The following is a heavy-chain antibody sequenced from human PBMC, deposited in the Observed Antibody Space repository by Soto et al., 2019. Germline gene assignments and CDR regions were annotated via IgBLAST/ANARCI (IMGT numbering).Heavy chain of an antibody. CDR3: AKELRYFDWYHSFDY. V-gene: IGHV3-30*18. CDR2: ISYDGSNK. J-gene: IGHJ4*02. CDR1: GFTFSSYG. Sequence: PGGSLRLSCAASGFTFSSYGMHWVRQAPGKGLEWVAVISYDGSNKYYADSVKGRFTISRDNSKNTLYLQMNSLRAEDTAVYYCAKELRYFDWYHSFDYWGQGTLVTVSS. D-gene: IGHD3-9*01.